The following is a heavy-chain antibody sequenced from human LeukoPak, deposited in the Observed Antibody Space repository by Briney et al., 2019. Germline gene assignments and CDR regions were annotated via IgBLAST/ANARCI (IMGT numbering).Heavy chain of an antibody. CDR1: GYTFINYG. V-gene: IGHV1-18*01. Sequence: ASVKVSCKASGYTFINYGISWVRQAPGQGLEWMGWISVYNGDTNYEQKFQGRVTMTRNTSISTAYMELSSLRSEDTAVYYCARGAGYYDSSGYYCDFDYWGQGTLVTVSS. D-gene: IGHD3-22*01. J-gene: IGHJ4*02. CDR2: ISVYNGDT. CDR3: ARGAGYYDSSGYYCDFDY.